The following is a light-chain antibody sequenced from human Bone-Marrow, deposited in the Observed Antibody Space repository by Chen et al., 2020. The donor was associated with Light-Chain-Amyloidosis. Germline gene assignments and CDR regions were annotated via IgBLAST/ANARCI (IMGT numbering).Light chain of an antibody. CDR1: SSDVGNYNL. CDR3: GSYAGSNTVV. V-gene: IGLV2-23*02. J-gene: IGLJ2*01. CDR2: EVN. Sequence: QSALTQPASVSGSPGQSITISCTGSSSDVGNYNLVSWYQQHPGKAPKLMIFEVNKRPSGGSNRFPGSKSGNTASLTISGLLAEDEADYHCGSYAGSNTVVFGGGTKLTVL.